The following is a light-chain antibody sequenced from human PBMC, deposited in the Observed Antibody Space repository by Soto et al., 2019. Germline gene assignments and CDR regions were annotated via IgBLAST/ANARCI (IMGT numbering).Light chain of an antibody. J-gene: IGKJ5*01. CDR2: GAS. V-gene: IGKV3-15*01. Sequence: ETVMTQSPATLSVSPGETATLSCRASQNVYTNLAWYQQKPGQAPRLVLYGASTRATGVPARFSGSGSGTEFTLTISSLQSEDFAVYYCQQRNMWPITFGQGTRLENK. CDR3: QQRNMWPIT. CDR1: QNVYTN.